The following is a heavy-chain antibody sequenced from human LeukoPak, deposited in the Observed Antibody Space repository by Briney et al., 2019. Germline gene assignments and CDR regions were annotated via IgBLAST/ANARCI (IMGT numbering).Heavy chain of an antibody. J-gene: IGHJ6*02. CDR2: ISSSSSYI. V-gene: IGHV3-21*01. D-gene: IGHD1-26*01. CDR3: ARGWEPGVSGMDV. CDR1: GFTFSNYN. Sequence: GGPLRLSCEASGFTFSNYNMNWVRQAPGKGLEWVSSISSSSSYIYYADSVKGRFTISRDNAKNSLYLQMNSLRAEDTAVYYCARGWEPGVSGMDVWGQGTTVTVSS.